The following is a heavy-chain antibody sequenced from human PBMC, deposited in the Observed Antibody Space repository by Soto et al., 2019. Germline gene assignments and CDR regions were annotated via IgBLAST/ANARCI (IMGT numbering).Heavy chain of an antibody. J-gene: IGHJ4*02. V-gene: IGHV3-23*01. CDR1: GFTFSSYA. Sequence: EVQLLESGGALVQPGGSLRLSCAASGFTFSSYAMSWVRQAPGKGLEWVSLISGSGSGTYYADSVKGRFTISRDNSKNTLYLQMNSLRAEDTAVFYCAKHLSNGSPDYWGQGTLVTVSS. D-gene: IGHD2-15*01. CDR3: AKHLSNGSPDY. CDR2: ISGSGSGT.